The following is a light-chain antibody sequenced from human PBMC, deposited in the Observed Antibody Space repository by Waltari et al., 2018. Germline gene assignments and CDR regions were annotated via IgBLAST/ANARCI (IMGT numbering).Light chain of an antibody. Sequence: SYEVTQPPSVSVSPGQTARITCSGDELPKQFAYWYKQKPGQAPLLVIYKDTERPSGIPERFSGSSSGTTVTLTISGVQAEDEADYYCQSADSSGTYWVFGGGTKLTVL. CDR2: KDT. J-gene: IGLJ3*02. CDR1: ELPKQF. CDR3: QSADSSGTYWV. V-gene: IGLV3-25*03.